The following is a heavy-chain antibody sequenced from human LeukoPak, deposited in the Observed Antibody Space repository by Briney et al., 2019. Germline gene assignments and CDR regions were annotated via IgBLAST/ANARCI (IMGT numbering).Heavy chain of an antibody. CDR2: ISNSGST. CDR1: GTSISSYY. Sequence: SETLSLTCTVSGTSISSYYWSWIRQPPGKGLEWIGYISNSGSTNYNPSLKSRVTILMDTSKKQFSLKLSSVTAADTAVYYCARELIVGATMAFDMWGQGTRVTVSS. V-gene: IGHV4-59*01. J-gene: IGHJ3*02. CDR3: ARELIVGATMAFDM. D-gene: IGHD1-26*01.